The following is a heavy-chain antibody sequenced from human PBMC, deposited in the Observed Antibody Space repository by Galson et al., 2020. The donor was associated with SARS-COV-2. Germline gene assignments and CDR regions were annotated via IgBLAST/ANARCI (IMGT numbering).Heavy chain of an antibody. J-gene: IGHJ6*02. D-gene: IGHD3-10*01. CDR2: ISAYNGNT. CDR3: ARIPTYYYGSGFLGYYYYYGMDV. Sequence: ASVKVSCKASGYTFTSYGISWVRQAPGQGLEWMGWISAYNGNTNYAQKLQGRVTMTTDTSTSTAYMELRSLRSDDTAVYYCARIPTYYYGSGFLGYYYYYGMDVWGQGTTVTVSS. V-gene: IGHV1-18*01. CDR1: GYTFTSYG.